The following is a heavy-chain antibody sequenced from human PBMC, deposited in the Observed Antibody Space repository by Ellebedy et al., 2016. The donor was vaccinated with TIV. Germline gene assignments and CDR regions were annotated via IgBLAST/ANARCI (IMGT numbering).Heavy chain of an antibody. CDR3: ASGLGYCSSTSCYDPYYYYYMDV. J-gene: IGHJ6*03. Sequence: ASVKVSCXASGYTFTGYYMHWVRQAPGQGLEWMGWINPNSGGTNYAQKFQGRVTMTRDTSISTAYMELSRLRSDDTAVYYCASGLGYCSSTSCYDPYYYYYMDVWGKGTTVTVSS. D-gene: IGHD2-2*01. CDR2: INPNSGGT. CDR1: GYTFTGYY. V-gene: IGHV1-2*02.